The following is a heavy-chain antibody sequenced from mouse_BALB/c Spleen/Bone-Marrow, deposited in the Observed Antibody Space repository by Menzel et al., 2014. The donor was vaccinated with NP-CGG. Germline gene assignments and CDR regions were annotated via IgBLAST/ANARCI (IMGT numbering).Heavy chain of an antibody. J-gene: IGHJ3*01. D-gene: IGHD2-4*01. V-gene: IGHV1-5*01. CDR1: GYTFINYW. Sequence: VQLQQSGPVLARPGASVKMSCKASGYTFINYWMHWVKQRPGQGLEWIGAIYPGNSDTSYNQKFKAKAKLTAVTSTSTAYMELSSLTNEDSAVYYCTCFYYDYDGLGWFAYWGQGTLVTVST. CDR2: IYPGNSDT. CDR3: TCFYYDYDGLGWFAY.